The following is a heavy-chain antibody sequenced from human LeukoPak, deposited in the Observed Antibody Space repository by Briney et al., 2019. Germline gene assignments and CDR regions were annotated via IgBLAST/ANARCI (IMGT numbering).Heavy chain of an antibody. Sequence: GRSLRLSCAASGFTFSSYSMNWVRQAPGKGLEWVSSISSSSSYIYYADSVKGRFTISRDNAKNSLYLQMNSLRAEDTAVYYCARAYDSSGYAFDYWGQGTLVTVSS. CDR1: GFTFSSYS. J-gene: IGHJ4*02. D-gene: IGHD3-22*01. CDR2: ISSSSSYI. V-gene: IGHV3-21*01. CDR3: ARAYDSSGYAFDY.